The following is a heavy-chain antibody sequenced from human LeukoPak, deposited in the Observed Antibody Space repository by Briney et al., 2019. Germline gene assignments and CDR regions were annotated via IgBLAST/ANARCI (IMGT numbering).Heavy chain of an antibody. Sequence: GGSLRLSCAASGFTFGNAWMSWVRQAPGKGLEWVGHIKSKTDGETTIYATPVKGRFTISRDDSKNTLYLQLNSLRAEDTGLCYCTTGWVPESVAFDIWGQGTLVTVSS. CDR2: IKSKTDGETT. J-gene: IGHJ4*02. V-gene: IGHV3-15*06. CDR1: GFTFGNAW. CDR3: TTGWVPESVAFDI. D-gene: IGHD1-26*01.